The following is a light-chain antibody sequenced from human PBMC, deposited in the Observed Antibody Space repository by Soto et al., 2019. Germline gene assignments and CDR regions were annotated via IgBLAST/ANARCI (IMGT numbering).Light chain of an antibody. V-gene: IGLV2-14*01. J-gene: IGLJ2*01. CDR1: SSDVGGYNY. CDR2: EVS. CDR3: SSYISSSTLHVV. Sequence: QSALTQPASVSGSPGQSITISCSGTSSDVGGYNYVSWYQQHPRKAPKLMIYEVSNRPSGVSNRFSGSKSGNTASLTISGLQAEVEADYYCSSYISSSTLHVVFGGGTKLTVL.